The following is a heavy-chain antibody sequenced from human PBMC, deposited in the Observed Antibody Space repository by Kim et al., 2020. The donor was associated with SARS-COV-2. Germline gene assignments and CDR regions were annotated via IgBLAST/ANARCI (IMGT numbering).Heavy chain of an antibody. V-gene: IGHV3-48*02. D-gene: IGHD1-1*01. CDR1: GYTFTYYA. CDR3: VRQIRTNSTWKGPFDN. J-gene: IGHJ4*02. CDR2: VSHNSETM. Sequence: GGSLRLSCVASGYTFTYYAINWVRQSPGKGLEWVSYVSHNSETMYYADSVKGRFSISRDNARNSVYLQMSSLRDEDTAIYYCVRQIRTNSTWKGPFDNWGQGTPVTVSS.